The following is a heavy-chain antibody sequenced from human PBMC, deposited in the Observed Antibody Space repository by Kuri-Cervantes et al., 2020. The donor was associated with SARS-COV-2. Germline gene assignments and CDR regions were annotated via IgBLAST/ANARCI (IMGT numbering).Heavy chain of an antibody. CDR2: ISYDGSNK. V-gene: IGHV3-30*03. J-gene: IGHJ5*02. CDR3: ARDVAPLYYYGSGGDWFDP. CDR1: GFTFSSYG. D-gene: IGHD3-10*01. Sequence: GESLKISCAASGFTFSSYGMSWVRQAPGKGLEWVAVISYDGSNKYYADSVKGRFTISRDNAKNSLYLQMNSLRAEDTAVYYCARDVAPLYYYGSGGDWFDPWGQGTLVTVSS.